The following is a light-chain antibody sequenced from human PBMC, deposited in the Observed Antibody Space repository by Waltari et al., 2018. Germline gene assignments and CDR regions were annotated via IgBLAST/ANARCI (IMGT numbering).Light chain of an antibody. CDR3: QSYDNILSGGV. J-gene: IGLJ2*01. CDR2: GNN. V-gene: IGLV1-40*01. CDR1: ISNIGAGYD. Sequence: QSVLTQPPSVSGAPGQRVTIYCTGSISNIGAGYDVHWSQQLPGTAPKLLIDGNNNRPSGFPDRFSGSKSGTSASLAITGLQSDDEADYYCQSYDNILSGGVFGGGTKLTVL.